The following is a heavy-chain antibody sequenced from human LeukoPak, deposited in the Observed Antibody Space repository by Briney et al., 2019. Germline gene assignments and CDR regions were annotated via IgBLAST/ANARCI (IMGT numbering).Heavy chain of an antibody. D-gene: IGHD3-10*01. Sequence: PGGSLRLSCAASGFTFISYSMDWVRQAPGKGLEWVSYISSSGNTIYYADSVKGRFTISRDNAKNSLYLQMNSLRAEDTAVYYCARDVGSGGYYNVFDYWGRGTLVTVSS. V-gene: IGHV3-48*01. J-gene: IGHJ4*02. CDR1: GFTFISYS. CDR3: ARDVGSGGYYNVFDY. CDR2: ISSSGNTI.